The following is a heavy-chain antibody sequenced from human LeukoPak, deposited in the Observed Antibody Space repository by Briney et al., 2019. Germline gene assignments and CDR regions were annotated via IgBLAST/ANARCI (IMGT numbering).Heavy chain of an antibody. V-gene: IGHV3-74*01. Sequence: GGSLRLSCAASGFTFSSYWMHWVRQAPGKGLVWVSRINSDGSSIIYADSVKGRVTISRDNAKNTLYLQMNSLRAEDTAVYYCARGPLWFDYMDVWGKGTTVTISS. D-gene: IGHD3-10*01. CDR2: INSDGSSI. CDR1: GFTFSSYW. CDR3: ARGPLWFDYMDV. J-gene: IGHJ6*03.